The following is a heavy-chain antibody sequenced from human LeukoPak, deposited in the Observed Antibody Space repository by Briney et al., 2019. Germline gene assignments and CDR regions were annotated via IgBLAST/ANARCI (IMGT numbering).Heavy chain of an antibody. CDR1: GYTFISYY. V-gene: IGHV1-46*01. J-gene: IGHJ4*02. CDR2: IYPSGGST. D-gene: IGHD3-22*01. CDR3: ARERVDRRYYDISGYQPFDY. Sequence: AASVKDSCMASGYTFISYYMQWVRQAPGQGLEWMGIIYPSGGSTSYAQKFEGRATMTRDTSTSTVYMELSSLRCKDTSMYYCARERVDRRYYDISGYQPFDYWGQGTLGTVSS.